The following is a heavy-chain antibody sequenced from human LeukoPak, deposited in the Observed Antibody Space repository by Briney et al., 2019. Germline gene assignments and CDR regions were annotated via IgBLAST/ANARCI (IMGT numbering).Heavy chain of an antibody. J-gene: IGHJ5*02. CDR2: INAGNGNT. V-gene: IGHV1-3*01. Sequence: ASVKVSCKASGYTFTSYAMHWVRQAPGQRLEWMGWINAGNGNTKYSQKFQGRVTITRDTSASTAYMELSSLRSEDTAVYYCARSDITMVRGVIINWFDPWGQGTLVTVSS. CDR1: GYTFTSYA. D-gene: IGHD3-10*01. CDR3: ARSDITMVRGVIINWFDP.